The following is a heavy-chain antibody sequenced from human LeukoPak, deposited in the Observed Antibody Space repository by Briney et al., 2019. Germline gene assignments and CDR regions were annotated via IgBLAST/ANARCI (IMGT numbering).Heavy chain of an antibody. V-gene: IGHV3-21*01. D-gene: IGHD4-17*01. Sequence: PGGSLRLSCAASGFSFGSYSMNWVRQAPGKGPEWVSSVSGSSDYVYYTDSVKGRFTISRDNAKKSLYLQMNGLRAADTAVYFCARQMTTVTKGRYYYNGMDVWGQGTTVTVSS. CDR2: VSGSSDYV. CDR3: ARQMTTVTKGRYYYNGMDV. CDR1: GFSFGSYS. J-gene: IGHJ6*02.